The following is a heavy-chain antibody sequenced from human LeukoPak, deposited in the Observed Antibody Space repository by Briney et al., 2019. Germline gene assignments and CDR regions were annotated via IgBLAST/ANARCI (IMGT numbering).Heavy chain of an antibody. CDR3: ARDGGLNTNFDY. D-gene: IGHD2-15*01. J-gene: IGHJ4*02. Sequence: PGKSLRLSCVASGFTFRSFDMHWVRQAPGQGLEWVAAIQYDGRDTDYADSVKGRFTISRDNSKDTLYLEMDSLRAEDTAVYYCARDGGLNTNFDYWGQGTLVTVSS. CDR1: GFTFRSFD. CDR2: IQYDGRDT. V-gene: IGHV3-33*01.